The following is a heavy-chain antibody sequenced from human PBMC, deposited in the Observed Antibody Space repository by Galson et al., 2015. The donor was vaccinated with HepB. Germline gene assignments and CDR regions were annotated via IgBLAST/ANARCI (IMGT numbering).Heavy chain of an antibody. Sequence: SVKVSCKASGYTFTSYDINWVRQATGQGLEWMGWMNPNSGNTGYAQKFQGRVTMTRNTSISTAYMELSSLRPEDTAVYCCARPGYCTSSRCYSWFDSWGQGTLVTVSS. J-gene: IGHJ5*01. V-gene: IGHV1-8*01. D-gene: IGHD2-2*02. CDR2: MNPNSGNT. CDR3: ARPGYCTSSRCYSWFDS. CDR1: GYTFTSYD.